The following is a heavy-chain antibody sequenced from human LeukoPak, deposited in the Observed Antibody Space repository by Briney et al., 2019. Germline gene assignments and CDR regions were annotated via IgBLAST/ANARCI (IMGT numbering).Heavy chain of an antibody. CDR2: INGDGRDK. J-gene: IGHJ4*02. CDR1: GFTFSSYW. Sequence: PGGSLRLSCAASGFTFSSYWMNWVRQAPGKGLGWVANINGDGRDKYYVGSVRGRFTISRDNADNALYLQMNSLRGDDTALYYCARGVDSAIDWWGQGTLATVSS. CDR3: ARGVDSAIDW. V-gene: IGHV3-7*01. D-gene: IGHD3-9*01.